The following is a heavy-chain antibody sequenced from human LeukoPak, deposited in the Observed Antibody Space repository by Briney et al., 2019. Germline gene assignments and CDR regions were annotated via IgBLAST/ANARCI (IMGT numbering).Heavy chain of an antibody. D-gene: IGHD3-3*02. J-gene: IGHJ6*03. V-gene: IGHV1-8*01. CDR3: ARGHFWSGYYARAYYYYMDV. CDR2: MNPNSGNT. Sequence: GASVKVSCKASGYTFTSYDINWVRQATGRGLEWMGWMNPNSGNTGYAQKFQGRVTMTRNTSISTAYMELSSLRSEDTAVYYCARGHFWSGYYARAYYYYMDVWGKGTTVTVSS. CDR1: GYTFTSYD.